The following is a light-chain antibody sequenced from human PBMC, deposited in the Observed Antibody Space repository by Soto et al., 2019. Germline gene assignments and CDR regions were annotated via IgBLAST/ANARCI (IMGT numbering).Light chain of an antibody. V-gene: IGKV1-6*01. Sequence: IQMTQSPSAMSASVGDRVTIPCRASQGISNYLGWYQQKPGKAPKLLIYAASSLQSGVPSRFSGSGSGTDFTLTISSLQPEDFATYYCLQDYNYPWTFGQGTKVDIK. CDR3: LQDYNYPWT. CDR1: QGISNY. J-gene: IGKJ1*01. CDR2: AAS.